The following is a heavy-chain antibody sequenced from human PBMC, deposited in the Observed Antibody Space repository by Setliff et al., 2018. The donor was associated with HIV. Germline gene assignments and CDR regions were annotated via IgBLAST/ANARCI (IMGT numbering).Heavy chain of an antibody. CDR1: GYTFTSYG. V-gene: IGHV1-69*13. D-gene: IGHD3-16*02. Sequence: ASVKVSCKASGYTFTSYGISWVRQAPGQGLEWMGGITPISGTANYAQKFQGRVTIAADEFTSTAYMELSSLRSEDTAVYYCVRGGQYYRSTYYYYYMDVWGKGTTVTVSS. CDR3: VRGGQYYRSTYYYYYMDV. J-gene: IGHJ6*03. CDR2: ITPISGTA.